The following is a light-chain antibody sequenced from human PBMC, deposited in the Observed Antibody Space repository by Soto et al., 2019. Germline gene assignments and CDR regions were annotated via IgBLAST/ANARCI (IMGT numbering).Light chain of an antibody. CDR2: KAS. J-gene: IGKJ4*01. CDR1: QTISSW. Sequence: DIQITQSPSTLSGSVGDRVTITCRASQTISSWLAWYQQKPGKAPKLLIYKASTLKSGVPSRFSGSGSGTDFTLTISSLQPEDFATYYCQQANSFLLTFGGGTKVDIK. V-gene: IGKV1-5*03. CDR3: QQANSFLLT.